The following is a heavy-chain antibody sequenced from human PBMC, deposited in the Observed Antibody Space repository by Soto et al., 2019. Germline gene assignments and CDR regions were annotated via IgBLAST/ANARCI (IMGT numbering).Heavy chain of an antibody. CDR3: ATDVGPSGPVFDD. J-gene: IGHJ4*02. V-gene: IGHV3-23*01. CDR1: GLIFSNYA. CDR2: VDHSGRAT. Sequence: GGSLRLSCAASGLIFSNYAWSWVRQAPGKGLEWVSTVDHSGRATHYPDSVKGRFTISRDDSKSTLHLQISSLGAEDAAIYYCATDVGPSGPVFDDWGQGILVTVSS. D-gene: IGHD1-26*01.